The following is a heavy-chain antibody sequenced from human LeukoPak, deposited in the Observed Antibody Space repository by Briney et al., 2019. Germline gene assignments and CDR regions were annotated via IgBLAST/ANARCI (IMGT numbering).Heavy chain of an antibody. V-gene: IGHV4-39*01. D-gene: IGHD3-3*01. CDR2: IFYNGNT. CDR3: TRRPKEPGFWSGYVDS. Sequence: SETLSLTCSVSGAIIKREGFNWDWIRQPPGKGLEYIGSIFYNGNTYYNPSLESRVTISVDTSKNQFSLNMFYATAADTAVYYCTRRPKEPGFWSGYVDSWGQGTLVTVSS. CDR1: GAIIKREGFN. J-gene: IGHJ4*02.